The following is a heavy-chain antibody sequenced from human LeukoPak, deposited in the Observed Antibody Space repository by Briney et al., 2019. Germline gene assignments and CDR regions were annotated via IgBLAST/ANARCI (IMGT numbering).Heavy chain of an antibody. CDR2: INQDGSAK. J-gene: IGHJ4*02. CDR3: ARDVAGATLADY. Sequence: PGGSLRLSCAASGFTFSNYWMSGVRQAPGKGLEGVANINQDGSAKNYVDSVKGQFTISRDNAQNSMFLQMNSLGAEDTAVFYCARDVAGATLADYWGQGTLVTVSS. V-gene: IGHV3-7*01. D-gene: IGHD1-26*01. CDR1: GFTFSNYW.